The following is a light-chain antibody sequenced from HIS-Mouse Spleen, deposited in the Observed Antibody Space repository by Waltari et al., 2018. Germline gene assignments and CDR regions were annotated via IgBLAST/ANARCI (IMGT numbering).Light chain of an antibody. CDR3: SSYTSSSTEV. J-gene: IGLJ2*01. CDR1: SSDVGGYNY. V-gene: IGLV2-14*03. Sequence: QSALTQPASVSGSPGQSITISCTCTSSDVGGYNYVCWYQQHPGKAPKLMIYDVSNRPSGVSNRFSGSKSGNTASLTISGLQAEDEADYYCSSYTSSSTEVFGGGTKLTVL. CDR2: DVS.